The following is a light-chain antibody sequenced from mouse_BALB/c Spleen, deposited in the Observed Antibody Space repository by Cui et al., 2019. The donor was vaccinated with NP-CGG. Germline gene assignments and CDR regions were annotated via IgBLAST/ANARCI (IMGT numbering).Light chain of an antibody. CDR2: GIN. J-gene: IGLJ1*01. V-gene: IGLV1*01. Sequence: QAVVTQESALTTSPGETVTLTCRSSTGAVTSSNYANWVQEKPAHLFTGLIGGINNRAPGVPARFSGSLIGDKAALIITGAQTEDEAIYFCALWYSNHWVFGGGTKLTVL. CDR1: TGAVTSSNY. CDR3: ALWYSNHWV.